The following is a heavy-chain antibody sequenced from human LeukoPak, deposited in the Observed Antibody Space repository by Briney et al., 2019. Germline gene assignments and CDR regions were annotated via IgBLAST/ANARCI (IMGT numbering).Heavy chain of an antibody. CDR1: GFTCSSYW. V-gene: IGHV3-7*01. J-gene: IGHJ3*02. D-gene: IGHD3-3*01. CDR3: ARVLLRFLEWLPDDAFDI. CDR2: IKEDGSEK. Sequence: GGSLRLSCAASGFTCSSYWMSWVRQAPGKGLEWVANIKEDGSEKYYVDSVKGRFTISRDNAKNSLYLQMNSLRAEDTAVYYCARVLLRFLEWLPDDAFDIWGQGTMVTVSS.